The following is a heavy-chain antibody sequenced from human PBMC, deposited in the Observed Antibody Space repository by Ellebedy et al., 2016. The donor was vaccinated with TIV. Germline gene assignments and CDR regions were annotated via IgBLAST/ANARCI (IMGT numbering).Heavy chain of an antibody. CDR1: GYTFSNSG. J-gene: IGHJ4*02. D-gene: IGHD4-23*01. CDR2: ISTYNHNT. CDR3: ARDNWLTAVASQGPPPDY. V-gene: IGHV1-18*01. Sequence: ASVKVSCXTSGYTFSNSGFNWVRQAPGQGLEWLGWISTYNHNTDYAPKFQGRVSLTTDTSTATAYMELRGLTSYDTAVYYCARDNWLTAVASQGPPPDYWGQGTLVTVSS.